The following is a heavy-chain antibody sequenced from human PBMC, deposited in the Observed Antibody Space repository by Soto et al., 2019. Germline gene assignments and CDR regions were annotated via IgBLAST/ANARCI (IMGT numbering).Heavy chain of an antibody. Sequence: PWGSLRLSCAASGFTFTSYAVHWVRQAPGKGLEWVAVIWYDGSNKYYADSVKGRFTISRDNSKNTLYLQMNSLRAEDTAVYYCARDWAYYDILTGYYRAADYYMDVWGKGTTVTVSS. J-gene: IGHJ6*03. CDR2: IWYDGSNK. CDR1: GFTFTSYA. D-gene: IGHD3-9*01. CDR3: ARDWAYYDILTGYYRAADYYMDV. V-gene: IGHV3-33*08.